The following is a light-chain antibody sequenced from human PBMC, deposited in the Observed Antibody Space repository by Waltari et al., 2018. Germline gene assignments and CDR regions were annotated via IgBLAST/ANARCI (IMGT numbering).Light chain of an antibody. Sequence: VLLTQSPASLSVSPGDTVILPCRASQSVRINLVWYQQKAGQAPRTLIFGASARASGVPSRFSGSGYRTGFTLIISSLQSEDAAVYYCQQYYVWPPITFGGGTKLGI. CDR3: QQYYVWPPIT. CDR1: QSVRIN. CDR2: GAS. J-gene: IGKJ4*01. V-gene: IGKV3-15*01.